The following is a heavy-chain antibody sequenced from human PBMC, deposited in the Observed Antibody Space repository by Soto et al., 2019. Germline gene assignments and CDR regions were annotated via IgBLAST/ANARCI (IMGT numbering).Heavy chain of an antibody. CDR2: IKTDGSEE. J-gene: IGHJ4*02. V-gene: IGHV3-7*01. CDR1: GFTLSSHW. CDR3: ARVWFCNSALSSCSYDY. Sequence: PGGSLRLSCAASGFTLSSHWMSWIRQAPGRGLEWVASIKTDGSEEYYVDSVKGRFTISRDSAEHSIYLQVNNLSVVDTATHYCARVWFCNSALSSCSYDYCGQGALVTVSS. D-gene: IGHD3-10*01.